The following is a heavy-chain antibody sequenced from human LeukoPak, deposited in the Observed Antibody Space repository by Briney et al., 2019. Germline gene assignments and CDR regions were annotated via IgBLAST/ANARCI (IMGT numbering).Heavy chain of an antibody. CDR3: ARSSRSEYCSSTSCYAVDY. CDR1: GGSISSYY. Sequence: SETLPLTCTVSGGSISSYYWSWIRQPPGKGLEWIGYIYYSGSTNYNPSLKSRVTISVDTSKNQFSLKLSSVTAADTAVYYCARSSRSEYCSSTSCYAVDYWGQGTLATVPS. J-gene: IGHJ4*02. CDR2: IYYSGST. D-gene: IGHD2-2*01. V-gene: IGHV4-59*01.